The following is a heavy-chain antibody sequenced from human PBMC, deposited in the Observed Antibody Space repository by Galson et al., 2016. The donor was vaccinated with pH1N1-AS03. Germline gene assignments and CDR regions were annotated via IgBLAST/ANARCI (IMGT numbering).Heavy chain of an antibody. Sequence: LSLTCTVSGVSVSSSSHHWGWIRQPPGKGLEWIGNIYYTGSTYYNPSLKSRVTVSIDTSKNQFSLKVSSVTAADTAVYYCARLVVLTALRDAWYFDLWGRGTLVTVSS. CDR2: IYYTGST. D-gene: IGHD2-21*02. J-gene: IGHJ2*01. CDR3: ARLVVLTALRDAWYFDL. CDR1: GVSVSSSSHH. V-gene: IGHV4-39*01.